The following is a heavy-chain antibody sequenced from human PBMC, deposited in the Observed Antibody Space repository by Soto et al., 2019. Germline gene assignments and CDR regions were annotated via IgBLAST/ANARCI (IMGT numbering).Heavy chain of an antibody. CDR2: INHSGST. CDR3: ARYDRYSSGWYY. CDR1: GGSFSGYY. V-gene: IGHV4-34*01. Sequence: PSETLSLTCAVYGGSFSGYYWSWIRQPPGKGLEWIGEINHSGSTNYNPSLKSRVTISVDTSKNQFSLKLSSVTAADTAVYYCARYDRYSSGWYYWGQGTLVTVSS. D-gene: IGHD6-19*01. J-gene: IGHJ4*02.